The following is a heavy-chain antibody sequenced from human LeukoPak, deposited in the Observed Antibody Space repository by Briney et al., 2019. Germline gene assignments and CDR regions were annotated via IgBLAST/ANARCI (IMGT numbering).Heavy chain of an antibody. D-gene: IGHD3-22*01. CDR1: GGSFSGYY. CDR3: ARHYDSSAYWYYFGY. CDR2: INHSGST. Sequence: SETLSLTCAVYGGSFSGYYWSWIRQPPGKGLEWIGEINHSGSTNYNPSLKSRVTISVDTSKNQFSLKLSSVTAADTAMYFCARHYDSSAYWYYFGYWGQGTLVTVFS. J-gene: IGHJ4*02. V-gene: IGHV4-34*01.